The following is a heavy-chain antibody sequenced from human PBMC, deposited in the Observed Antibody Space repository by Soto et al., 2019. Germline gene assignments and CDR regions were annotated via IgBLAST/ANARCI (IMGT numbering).Heavy chain of an antibody. V-gene: IGHV3-48*03. Sequence: EVQLVESGGGLVQPGGSLRLSCAASGFPFSSYEMSWVRQAPGKGLECTSYISCTGSAISYADSVKGRFTISRDNAKNSLYLQMNNLRAEDTAVYYCARGVYDSCGYYYPWGQGTLVTVSS. J-gene: IGHJ5*02. CDR1: GFPFSSYE. CDR2: ISCTGSAI. CDR3: ARGVYDSCGYYYP. D-gene: IGHD3-22*01.